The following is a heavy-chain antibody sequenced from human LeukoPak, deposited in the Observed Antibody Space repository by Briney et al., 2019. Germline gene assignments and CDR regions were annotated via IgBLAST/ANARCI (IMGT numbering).Heavy chain of an antibody. V-gene: IGHV3-73*01. CDR1: GFTFSGSA. CDR3: TRLVVLLPGDSSGHRIHAFDI. J-gene: IGHJ3*02. CDR2: IRSKANSYAK. D-gene: IGHD3-22*01. Sequence: GGSLRLSCAASGFTFSGSAMHWVRQASGKGLEWVGRIRSKANSYAKVYAASVKGRFNIARDDSQNTAYLQMNSLKTEDTAVYYCTRLVVLLPGDSSGHRIHAFDIWGQGTMVTVSS.